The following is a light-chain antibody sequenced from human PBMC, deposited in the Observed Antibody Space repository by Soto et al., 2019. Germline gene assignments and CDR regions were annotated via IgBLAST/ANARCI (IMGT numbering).Light chain of an antibody. Sequence: ETVMTQSPATLSVSPGERATLSCRASQSVSSNLAWYQQKPGQAPRLLIYDASIRATSGPANFSGSGSGTEFTLTIGSLQSKDFAVYYCQQYNSWPLTFGGGTKVDI. J-gene: IGKJ4*01. CDR1: QSVSSN. CDR3: QQYNSWPLT. CDR2: DAS. V-gene: IGKV3-15*01.